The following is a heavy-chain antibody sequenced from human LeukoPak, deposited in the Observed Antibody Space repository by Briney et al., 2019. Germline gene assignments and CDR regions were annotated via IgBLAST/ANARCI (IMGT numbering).Heavy chain of an antibody. V-gene: IGHV4-59*08. J-gene: IGHJ4*02. CDR1: GGSISSYY. Sequence: SETLSLACTVSGGSISSYYWSWIRQPPGKGLEWIGYIYYSGCTNYNPSLKSRVTISVDTSKNQFSLKLSSVTAADTAVYYCARHRSGYYRFDYWGQGTLVTVSS. D-gene: IGHD3-22*01. CDR2: IYYSGCT. CDR3: ARHRSGYYRFDY.